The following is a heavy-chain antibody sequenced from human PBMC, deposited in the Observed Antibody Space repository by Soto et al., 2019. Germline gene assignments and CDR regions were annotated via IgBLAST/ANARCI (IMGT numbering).Heavy chain of an antibody. Sequence: GGSLRLSCAASGFSFITYGMHWVRQAPGKGLEWVAFISNDGSNKYYADSVKGRFTISRDNSKNTLYLQMNSLRAEDTAVYYCAKDTYYRDSSGYYVFDYWGQGTLVTVSS. CDR1: GFSFITYG. CDR3: AKDTYYRDSSGYYVFDY. V-gene: IGHV3-30*18. D-gene: IGHD3-22*01. CDR2: ISNDGSNK. J-gene: IGHJ4*02.